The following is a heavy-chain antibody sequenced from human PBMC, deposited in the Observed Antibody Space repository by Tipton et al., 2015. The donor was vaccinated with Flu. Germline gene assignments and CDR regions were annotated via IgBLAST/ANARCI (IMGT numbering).Heavy chain of an antibody. CDR2: IYYSGST. J-gene: IGHJ4*02. D-gene: IGHD5-12*01. Sequence: TLSLTCTVSGGSISSGGYYWSWIRQHPGKGLEWIGYIYYSGSTYYNPSLKSRVTISVDTSKNQFSLKLSSVTAADTAVYYCARGGATGEDYFDYWGQETLVTVSS. V-gene: IGHV4-31*03. CDR1: GGSISSGGYY. CDR3: ARGGATGEDYFDY.